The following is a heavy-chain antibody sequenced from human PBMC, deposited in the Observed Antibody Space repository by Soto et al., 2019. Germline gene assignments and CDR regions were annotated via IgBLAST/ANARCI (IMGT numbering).Heavy chain of an antibody. CDR2: IIPIFGTA. CDR1: GGTFSSYA. Sequence: ASVKVSCKASGGTFSSYAISWVRQAPGQGLEWMGGIIPIFGTANYAQKFQGRVTITADESTSTACMELSSLRSEDTAVYYCAGVKYSSSRYYYYGMDVWGQGTTVTVSS. D-gene: IGHD6-6*01. V-gene: IGHV1-69*13. J-gene: IGHJ6*02. CDR3: AGVKYSSSRYYYYGMDV.